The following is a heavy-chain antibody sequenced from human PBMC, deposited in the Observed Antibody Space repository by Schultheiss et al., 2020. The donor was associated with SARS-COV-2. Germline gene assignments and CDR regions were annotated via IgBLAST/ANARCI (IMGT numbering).Heavy chain of an antibody. CDR3: ARHPTLWYGMDV. V-gene: IGHV4-59*08. CDR1: GGSFSGYY. Sequence: SETLSLTCAVYGGSFSGYYWGWIRQPPGKGLEWIGYIYYSGSTNYNPSLKSRVTISVDTSKNQFSLKLSSVTAADTAVYYCARHPTLWYGMDVWGQGTTVTVSS. CDR2: IYYSGST. J-gene: IGHJ6*02.